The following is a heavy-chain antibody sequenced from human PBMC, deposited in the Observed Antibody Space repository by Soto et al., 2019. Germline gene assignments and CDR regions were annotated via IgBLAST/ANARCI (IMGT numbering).Heavy chain of an antibody. Sequence: GGSLRLSCGAPGFAFSSHGMHWVRQVPGKGLEWVAVSSYDGRNEHHADSVKGRFTISRDNSINTLYLQMNSLRAEDTAVYHCARDIAARPAEDYYYGMDVWGQGITVTVSS. CDR3: ARDIAARPAEDYYYGMDV. D-gene: IGHD6-6*01. CDR2: SSYDGRNE. J-gene: IGHJ6*02. CDR1: GFAFSSHG. V-gene: IGHV3-30*03.